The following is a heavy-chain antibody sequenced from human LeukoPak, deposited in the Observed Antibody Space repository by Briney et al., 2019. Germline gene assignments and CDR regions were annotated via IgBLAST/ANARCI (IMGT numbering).Heavy chain of an antibody. CDR2: ISYSGST. V-gene: IGHV4-59*11. Sequence: SETLSLTCSVSGGSITSHYWSWIRQPPGKGLEWIGYISYSGSTNYNPSLRSRVTISVDTSKNQFSLKLSSVTAADTAAYYCARDQRGIVPGATWGQGTMVTVSS. CDR3: ARDQRGIVPGAT. J-gene: IGHJ3*01. D-gene: IGHD2-2*01. CDR1: GGSITSHY.